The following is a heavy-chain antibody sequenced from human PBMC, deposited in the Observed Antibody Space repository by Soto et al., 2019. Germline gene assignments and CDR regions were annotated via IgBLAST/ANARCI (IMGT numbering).Heavy chain of an antibody. D-gene: IGHD5-12*01. CDR2: ISYDGSNK. V-gene: IGHV3-30*18. CDR3: AKDKYSGDAVGYSDY. J-gene: IGHJ4*02. Sequence: QVQLVESGGGVVQPGRSLRLSCAASGFTFSSYGMHWVRQAPGKGLEWVAVISYDGSNKYYADSVKGRFTISRDNSKNTLYLQMNSLRAEDTAVYYCAKDKYSGDAVGYSDYWGQGTLVTVSS. CDR1: GFTFSSYG.